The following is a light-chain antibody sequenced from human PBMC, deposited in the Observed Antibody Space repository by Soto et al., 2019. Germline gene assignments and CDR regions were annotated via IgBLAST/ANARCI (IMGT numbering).Light chain of an antibody. CDR2: AAS. CDR3: QQGDSFPFT. Sequence: DIQMTQSPSSVSASVGDTVTITCRSRQDIRSWVAWYQQKPGKAPTLLISAASSLQSGVPTRFSGSGSGTDFTLIISGLQPEDFATYFCQQGDSFPFTFGGGTKVEIK. J-gene: IGKJ4*01. CDR1: QDIRSW. V-gene: IGKV1-12*01.